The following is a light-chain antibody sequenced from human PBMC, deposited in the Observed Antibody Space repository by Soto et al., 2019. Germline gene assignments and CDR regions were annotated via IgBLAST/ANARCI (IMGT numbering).Light chain of an antibody. CDR1: QSVSNN. J-gene: IGKJ3*01. Sequence: EIVMTQSPGTLSVSPGERATLLCRASQSVSNNLAWYQQKPGQAPRLLIYDASTSATRLPARFSGSGSGTEFTLTIISLQSEDYAVYYCHQYNKWTPFTFGPGTQVDIK. V-gene: IGKV3-15*01. CDR2: DAS. CDR3: HQYNKWTPFT.